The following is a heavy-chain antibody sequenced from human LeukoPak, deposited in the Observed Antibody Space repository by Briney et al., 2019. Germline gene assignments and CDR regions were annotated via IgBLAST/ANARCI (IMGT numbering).Heavy chain of an antibody. D-gene: IGHD3-10*01. CDR2: IIPIFGTA. J-gene: IGHJ4*02. CDR1: GGTFSSYA. V-gene: IGHV1-69*13. CDR3: ARDQRMVRGVIIPDMGY. Sequence: SVKVSCKASGGTFSSYAISWVRQAPGQGLEWMGGIIPIFGTANYAQKFQGRVTITADESTSTAYMELSSLRSEDTAVYYCARDQRMVRGVIIPDMGYWGQGTLVTVSS.